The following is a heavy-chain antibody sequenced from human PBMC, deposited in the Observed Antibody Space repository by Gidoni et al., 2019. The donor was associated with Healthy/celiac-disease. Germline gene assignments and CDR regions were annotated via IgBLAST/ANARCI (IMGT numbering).Heavy chain of an antibody. D-gene: IGHD6-19*01. CDR1: GGSISSSSYY. Sequence: QLQLQESGPGLVKPSETLSLTCTVSGGSISSSSYYWGWIRQPPGKGLEWIGSIYYSGSTYYNPSLKSRVTISVDTSKNQFSLKLSSVTAADTAVYYCARNIIAVAGSPFDYWGQGTLVTVSS. CDR3: ARNIIAVAGSPFDY. J-gene: IGHJ4*02. CDR2: IYYSGST. V-gene: IGHV4-39*01.